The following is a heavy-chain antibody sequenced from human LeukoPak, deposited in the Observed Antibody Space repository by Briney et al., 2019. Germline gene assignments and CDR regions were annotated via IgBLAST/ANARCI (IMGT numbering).Heavy chain of an antibody. J-gene: IGHJ4*02. CDR1: GGSISSSSYY. V-gene: IGHV4-39*07. Sequence: SETLSLTCTVSGGSISSSSYYWGWIRQPPGKGLEWIGSIYYSGSTYYNPSLKSRVTISVDTSKNQSSLRLSSVTAADTAVYYCARVNYGPSRGECDYWGQGTLVTVSS. D-gene: IGHD3-10*01. CDR2: IYYSGST. CDR3: ARVNYGPSRGECDY.